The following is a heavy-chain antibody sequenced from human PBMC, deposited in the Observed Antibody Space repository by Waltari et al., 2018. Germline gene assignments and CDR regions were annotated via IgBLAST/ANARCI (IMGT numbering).Heavy chain of an antibody. D-gene: IGHD3-22*01. J-gene: IGHJ4*02. V-gene: IGHV4-39*01. CDR2: IYYSGST. CDR1: GGSISSSSYY. CDR3: ARHYLSPDSDFDF. Sequence: QVQLQESGPGLVKPSETLSLTCTVSGGSISSSSYYWGWIRQPPGKGLEWIGSIYYSGSTYYNPSLKSRVTISVDTSKNQFSLKLSSVTAADTAVYYCARHYLSPDSDFDFWGQGTLVTVSS.